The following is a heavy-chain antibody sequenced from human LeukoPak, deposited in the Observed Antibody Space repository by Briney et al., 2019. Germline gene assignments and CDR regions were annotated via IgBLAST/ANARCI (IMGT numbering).Heavy chain of an antibody. J-gene: IGHJ4*02. V-gene: IGHV3-9*01. CDR3: AVHIIAAFDY. Sequence: GGSLRLSCAASGFTFDDYAMHWVRQAPGKGLEWVSGISWNSGSIGYADSVKGRFTISRDNAKNSLYLQMNSLRAEDTAVYYCAVHIIAAFDYWGQGTLVTVSS. D-gene: IGHD6-13*01. CDR1: GFTFDDYA. CDR2: ISWNSGSI.